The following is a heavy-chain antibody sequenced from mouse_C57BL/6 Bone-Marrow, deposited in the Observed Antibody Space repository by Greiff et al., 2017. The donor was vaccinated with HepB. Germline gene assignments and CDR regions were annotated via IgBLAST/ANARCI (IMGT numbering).Heavy chain of an antibody. V-gene: IGHV1-22*01. Sequence: DVKLQESGPELVKPGASVKMSCKASGYTFTDYNMHWVKQSHGKSLEWIGYINPNNGGTSYNQKFKGKATLTVNKSSSTAYMELRSLTSEDSAVYYCAITTVVADYWGQGTTLTVSS. J-gene: IGHJ2*01. CDR2: INPNNGGT. CDR1: GYTFTDYN. CDR3: AITTVVADY. D-gene: IGHD1-1*01.